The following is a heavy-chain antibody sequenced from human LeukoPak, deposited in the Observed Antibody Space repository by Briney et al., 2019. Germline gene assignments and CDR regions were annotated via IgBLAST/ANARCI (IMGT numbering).Heavy chain of an antibody. Sequence: SVKVSCKASGFTFTSSAMQWVRQARGQRLEWIGWIVVGSGNTNYAQKFQERVTITRDMSTSTAYMELSSLRSEDTAVYYCAALRIAAAGKDDAFDIWGQGTMVTVSS. D-gene: IGHD6-13*01. J-gene: IGHJ3*02. CDR2: IVVGSGNT. V-gene: IGHV1-58*02. CDR3: AALRIAAAGKDDAFDI. CDR1: GFTFTSSA.